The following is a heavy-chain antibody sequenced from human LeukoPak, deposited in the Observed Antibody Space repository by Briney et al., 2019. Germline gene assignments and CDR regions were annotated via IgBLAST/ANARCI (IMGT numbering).Heavy chain of an antibody. CDR2: ISGSGGST. J-gene: IGHJ4*02. V-gene: IGHV3-23*01. CDR1: GFTFSSYA. D-gene: IGHD3-10*01. Sequence: GGSLRLSCAASGFTFSSYAMSWVRQAPGKGLEWVSAISGSGGSTYYADSVKGRFTISRDNSKNTLYLQMNSLRAEDTAVYYCAKDLLPIVRGVIILLDYWGQGTLVTVSS. CDR3: AKDLLPIVRGVIILLDY.